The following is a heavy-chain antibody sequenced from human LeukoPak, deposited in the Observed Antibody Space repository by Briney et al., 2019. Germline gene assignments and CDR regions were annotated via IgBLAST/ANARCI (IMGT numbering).Heavy chain of an antibody. CDR3: ARRAPVLRLLELDAFDI. CDR2: IYTSGST. CDR1: GGSISSGAYS. J-gene: IGHJ3*02. Sequence: SETLSLTCAVSGGSISSGAYSWSWIRQPPGKGLEWIGYIYTSGSTNYNPSLKSRVTISVDTSKNQFSLKLSSVTAADTAVYYCARRAPVLRLLELDAFDIWGQGTMVTVSS. V-gene: IGHV4-61*08. D-gene: IGHD3-3*01.